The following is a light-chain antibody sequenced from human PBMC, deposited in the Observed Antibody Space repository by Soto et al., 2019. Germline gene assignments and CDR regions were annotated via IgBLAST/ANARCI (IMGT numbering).Light chain of an antibody. J-gene: IGLJ2*01. CDR2: GNS. Sequence: QSVLTQPPSVSGAPGQRVTISCTGSSSNIGAGYDVHWYQQLPGTAPKLLIYGNSNRPSGVPDRFSGSKSGTSASLAITGLQAEDETDYYRQSFGSNRSGSVFCAGTTPTVL. CDR1: SSNIGAGYD. CDR3: QSFGSNRSGSV. V-gene: IGLV1-40*01.